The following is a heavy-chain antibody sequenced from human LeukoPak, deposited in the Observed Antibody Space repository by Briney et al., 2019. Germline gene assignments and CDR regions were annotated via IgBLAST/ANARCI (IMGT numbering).Heavy chain of an antibody. D-gene: IGHD2-2*01. Sequence: SVKVSCKASGGTFSSYAISWVRQAPGQGLEWMGRIIPIFGIANYAQKFQGRVTITADKSTSTAYMELSSLRSEDTAVYYCAAEGYCSSTSRYQTNGAQRDAFDIWGQGTMVTVSS. J-gene: IGHJ3*02. CDR2: IIPIFGIA. V-gene: IGHV1-69*04. CDR3: AAEGYCSSTSRYQTNGAQRDAFDI. CDR1: GGTFSSYA.